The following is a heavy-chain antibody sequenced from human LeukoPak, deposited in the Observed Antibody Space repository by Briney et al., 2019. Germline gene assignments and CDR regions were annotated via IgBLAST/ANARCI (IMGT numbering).Heavy chain of an antibody. D-gene: IGHD6-13*01. CDR1: GGSISSSSYY. V-gene: IGHV4-39*01. CDR3: ARSHHSSSWWVGSAY. CDR2: IYYSGST. Sequence: SETLSLTRTVSGGSISSSSYYWGRIRQPPGKGLEWIGSIYYSGSTYYNPSLKSRVTISVDTSKNQFSLKLSSVTAADTAVYYCARSHHSSSWWVGSAYCGQGTLVTVSS. J-gene: IGHJ4*02.